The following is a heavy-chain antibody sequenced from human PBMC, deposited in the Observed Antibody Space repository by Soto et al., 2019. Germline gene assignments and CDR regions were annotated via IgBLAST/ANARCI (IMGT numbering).Heavy chain of an antibody. Sequence: GGSLRLSCAASGFTFSSYAMHWVRQAPGKGLEWVAVISYDGSNKYYADSVKGRFTISRDNSKNPLYLQMNSLRAEDSAVYYCARPEVRCVTSGYFDYWGQGTLVTVSS. D-gene: IGHD3-10*01. CDR2: ISYDGSNK. V-gene: IGHV3-30-3*01. CDR3: ARPEVRCVTSGYFDY. J-gene: IGHJ4*02. CDR1: GFTFSSYA.